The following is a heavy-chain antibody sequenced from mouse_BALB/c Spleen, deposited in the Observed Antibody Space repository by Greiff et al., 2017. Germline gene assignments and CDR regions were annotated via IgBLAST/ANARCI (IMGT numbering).Heavy chain of an antibody. J-gene: IGHJ3*01. CDR2: INPSNGRT. CDR3: ANYYGSSWFAY. V-gene: IGHV1S81*02. CDR1: GYTFTSYW. Sequence: QVQLQQSGAELVKPGASVKLSCKASGYTFTSYWMHWVKQRPGQGLEWIGEINPSNGRTNYNEKFKSKATLTVDKSSSTAYMQLSSLTSEDSAVYYCANYYGSSWFAYWGQGTLVTVSA. D-gene: IGHD1-1*01.